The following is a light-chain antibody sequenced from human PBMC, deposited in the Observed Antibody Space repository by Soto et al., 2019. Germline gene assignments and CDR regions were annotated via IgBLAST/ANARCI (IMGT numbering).Light chain of an antibody. CDR2: GAS. CDR3: QQYGSHQGT. J-gene: IGKJ1*01. CDR1: QSVSSSY. V-gene: IGKV3-20*01. Sequence: EIVLTQSPGTLSLSPGERATLSCRASQSVSSSYLAWYQQKPGQAPRLLIYGASSRATGIPDRFSGSGSGNDFTLTISRLEPEDFAVYYCQQYGSHQGTFGQGTKVEIK.